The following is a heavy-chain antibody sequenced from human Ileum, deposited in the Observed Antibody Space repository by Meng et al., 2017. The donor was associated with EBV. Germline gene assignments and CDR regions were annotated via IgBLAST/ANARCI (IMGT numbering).Heavy chain of an antibody. V-gene: IGHV4-34*02. CDR2: INHSGST. CDR1: GGFFSGYY. D-gene: IGHD3-22*01. CDR3: AREARSSGYHPGIGP. Sequence: GQPQPWGEGLLKPSETLSLAGAVYGGFFSGYYWSRIRQAPGKGLECIGEINHSGSTNYNPSLKSRVTISVDTSKNQFSLKLTSVTAADTAVYYCAREARSSGYHPGIGPWGQGTLVTVSS. J-gene: IGHJ5*02.